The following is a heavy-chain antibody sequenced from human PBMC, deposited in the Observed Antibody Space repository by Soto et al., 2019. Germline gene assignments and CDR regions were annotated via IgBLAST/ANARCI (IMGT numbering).Heavy chain of an antibody. J-gene: IGHJ4*02. D-gene: IGHD2-8*01. CDR1: GYTFTHYY. V-gene: IGHV1-46*01. Sequence: GASVKVSCKASGYTFTHYYIHWVRQAPGQGLEWMGMINPSGGSTDYAQKFQGRVTMTTDTSTTTVYMELSSLRSDDTAVYYCARPPFPGCINGVCYPCDHWGQGTLVTVSS. CDR3: ARPPFPGCINGVCYPCDH. CDR2: INPSGGST.